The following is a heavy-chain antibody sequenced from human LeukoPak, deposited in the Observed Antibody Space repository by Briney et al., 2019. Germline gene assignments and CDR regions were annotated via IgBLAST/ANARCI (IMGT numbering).Heavy chain of an antibody. CDR3: ARDVAVAGSDAFDI. CDR2: INPNSGGT. D-gene: IGHD6-19*01. CDR1: GYTFTGYY. J-gene: IGHJ3*02. V-gene: IGHV1-2*02. Sequence: ASVKVSCKASGYTFTGYYMHWVRQAPGQGLEWMGWINPNSGGTNYAQKLQGRVTMTRDTSISTAYMELSRLRSDDTAVYYCARDVAVAGSDAFDIWGQGTMVTVSS.